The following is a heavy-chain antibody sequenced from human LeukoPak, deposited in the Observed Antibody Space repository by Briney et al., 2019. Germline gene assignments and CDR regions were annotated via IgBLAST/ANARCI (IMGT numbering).Heavy chain of an antibody. CDR1: GGTFSSYA. CDR2: IIPIFGIA. Sequence: ASVKVSCKASGGTFSSYAISWVRQAPGQGLEWMGRIIPIFGIANYAQKFQGRVTITADKSTSTAYMELSSLRSEDTAVYYCARGGYYDSSGYSFFDYWGQGTLVTVSS. J-gene: IGHJ4*02. V-gene: IGHV1-69*04. CDR3: ARGGYYDSSGYSFFDY. D-gene: IGHD3-22*01.